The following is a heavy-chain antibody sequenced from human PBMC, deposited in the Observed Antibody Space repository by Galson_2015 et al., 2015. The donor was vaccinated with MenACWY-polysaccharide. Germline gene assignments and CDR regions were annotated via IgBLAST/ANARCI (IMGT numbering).Heavy chain of an antibody. D-gene: IGHD6-19*01. CDR2: IKSKPDGETI. CDR3: ATGLVFDY. CDR1: GFTFSNAW. J-gene: IGHJ4*02. Sequence: SLRLSCAGSGFTFSNAWMNWVRQAPGKGPEWVVRIKSKPDGETIDYAAPVKGRFAISRDDSKNTVYLQMNSLKTEDTAVYYCATGLVFDYWGRGILVTVSS. V-gene: IGHV3-15*01.